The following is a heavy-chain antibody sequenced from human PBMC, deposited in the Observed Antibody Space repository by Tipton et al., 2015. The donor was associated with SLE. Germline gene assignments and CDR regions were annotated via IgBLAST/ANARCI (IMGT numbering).Heavy chain of an antibody. D-gene: IGHD3-3*01. CDR2: ISSNGDST. Sequence: LSLTCAVSGGSIGSGGYSWNWVRQAPGKGLEFVSGISSNGDSTYSGSSVKSRFSISRDNSKNSLFLQMGSLRAEDMAVYYCARGAYDFWSVEDWFDLWGQGTLVTVSS. CDR1: GGSIGSGG. CDR3: ARGAYDFWSVEDWFDL. V-gene: IGHV3-64*01. J-gene: IGHJ5*02.